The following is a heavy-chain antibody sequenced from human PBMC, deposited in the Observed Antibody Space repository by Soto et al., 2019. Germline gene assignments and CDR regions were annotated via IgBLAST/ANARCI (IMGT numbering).Heavy chain of an antibody. CDR3: ARVIIPYFDLLSGVKRSEYYYYYYMDV. V-gene: IGHV4-34*01. D-gene: IGHD3-9*01. CDR2: INHSGST. Sequence: PSETLSLTCAVYVGSFSGYYWSWIRQPPGKGLEWIGEINHSGSTNYNPSLKSRVTISVDTSKNQFSLKLSSVTAADTAVYYCARVIIPYFDLLSGVKRSEYYYYYYMDVWGKGTTVTVSS. J-gene: IGHJ6*03. CDR1: VGSFSGYY.